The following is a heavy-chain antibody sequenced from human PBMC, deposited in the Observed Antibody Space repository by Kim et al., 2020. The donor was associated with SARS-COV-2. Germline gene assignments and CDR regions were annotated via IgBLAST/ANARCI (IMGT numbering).Heavy chain of an antibody. D-gene: IGHD3-22*01. J-gene: IGHJ4*02. CDR2: IYYSGST. CDR3: ARGQGLITMIVVVVGAFDC. Sequence: SETLSLTCTVSGGSISSGGYYWSWIRQHPGKGLEWIGYIYYSGSTYYNPSLKSRVTISVDTSKNQFSLKLSSVTAADTAMYYCARGQGLITMIVVVVGAFDCWGQGTLVTVSS. V-gene: IGHV4-31*03. CDR1: GGSISSGGYY.